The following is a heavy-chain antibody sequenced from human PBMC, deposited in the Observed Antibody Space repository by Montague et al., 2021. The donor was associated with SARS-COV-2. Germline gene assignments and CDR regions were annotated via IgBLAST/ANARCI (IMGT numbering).Heavy chain of an antibody. D-gene: IGHD4-23*01. V-gene: IGHV4-31*03. CDR1: GGSISSGGYY. Sequence: TLSLTCTVSGGSISSGGYYWSWIRQHTGKGLVWIGYIYYSGSTYYNPSLKSRVTISVDTSKNQFSLKLSTVTAADTAVYYCASTYGGNLGYYYYYMDVWGIGTTVTVSS. CDR2: IYYSGST. J-gene: IGHJ6*03. CDR3: ASTYGGNLGYYYYYMDV.